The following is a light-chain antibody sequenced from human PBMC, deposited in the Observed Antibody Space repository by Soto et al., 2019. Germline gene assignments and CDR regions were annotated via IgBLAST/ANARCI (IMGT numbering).Light chain of an antibody. J-gene: IGLJ3*02. CDR2: DVS. CDR1: SGDVGDYDF. CDR3: CSYAGGHTWV. V-gene: IGLV2-11*01. Sequence: QSVLTQPRSVSGSPGQSVTISCTGTSGDVGDYDFVSWYHQHPGKVPKVIIYDVSARPSRVPDRFSGSKSGNTASLTISGLQAEDEGIYYCCSYAGGHTWVFGGGTKLTVL.